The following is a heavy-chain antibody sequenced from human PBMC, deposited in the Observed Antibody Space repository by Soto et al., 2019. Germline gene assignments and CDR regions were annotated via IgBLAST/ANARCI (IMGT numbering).Heavy chain of an antibody. D-gene: IGHD1-26*01. V-gene: IGHV4-28*01. Sequence: QVQLQESGPGLVKPSDTLSLTCAVSGYSISSSTWWGWFRHPPGKGLEWIGYIYYSGTTYYNPSLKSRVTMSVDTSKNQFSLKLTSVTAVDTAVYYCARREIQGPIDYWGQGTLVTVSS. CDR2: IYYSGTT. J-gene: IGHJ4*02. CDR3: ARREIQGPIDY. CDR1: GYSISSSTW.